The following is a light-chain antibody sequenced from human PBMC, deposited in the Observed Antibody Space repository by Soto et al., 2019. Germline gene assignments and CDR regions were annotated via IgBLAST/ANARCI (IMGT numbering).Light chain of an antibody. V-gene: IGKV3-15*01. CDR3: HQYDNWPKT. CDR2: GAS. Sequence: EIVMTQSPATLSVSPGERATLSCRASQSVSSNLAWYQQKPGQAPRLLIYGASTRATGIPARFSGSGSGTEFTLTISSLQSEDFAVYYCHQYDNWPKTFGQGTRLENK. CDR1: QSVSSN. J-gene: IGKJ5*01.